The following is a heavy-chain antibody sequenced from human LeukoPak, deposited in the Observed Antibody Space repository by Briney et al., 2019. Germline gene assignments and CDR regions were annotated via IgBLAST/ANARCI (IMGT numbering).Heavy chain of an antibody. D-gene: IGHD4-11*01. CDR1: GYSVSSGYY. CDR2: IYNTGST. Sequence: SETLSLTCGVSGYSVSSGYYWGWIRQPPGKGLEWIGNIYNTGSTYYNPSLKSRVTISVDTSNNQFSLKLSSVTSADTAVYYCASRTTVTNALSFDYWGQGSLVIVSS. V-gene: IGHV4-38-2*01. CDR3: ASRTTVTNALSFDY. J-gene: IGHJ4*02.